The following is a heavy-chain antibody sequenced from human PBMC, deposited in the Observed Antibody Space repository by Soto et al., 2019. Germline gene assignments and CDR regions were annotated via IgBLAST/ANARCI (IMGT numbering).Heavy chain of an antibody. J-gene: IGHJ4*02. CDR1: GFTFSSYG. Sequence: GGSLRLSCAASGFTFSSYGMHWVRQAPGKGLEWVAVIWYDGSNKYYADSVKGRFTISRDNSKNTLYLQMNSLRAEDTAVYYCARDHRATATFDYWGQGTLVTVSS. D-gene: IGHD4-4*01. CDR3: ARDHRATATFDY. CDR2: IWYDGSNK. V-gene: IGHV3-33*01.